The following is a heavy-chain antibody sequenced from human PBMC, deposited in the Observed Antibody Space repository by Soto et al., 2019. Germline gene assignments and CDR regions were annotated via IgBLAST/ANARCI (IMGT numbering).Heavy chain of an antibody. D-gene: IGHD3-3*01. V-gene: IGHV3-23*01. CDR1: GFTFSSYA. CDR3: AKPPEYYDFWSGYWIDY. Sequence: GGSLRLSCAASGFTFSSYAMSWVRQAPGKGLEWVSAISGSGGSTYYADSVKGRFTISRDNSKNTLYLQMNSLRAEDTDVCYCAKPPEYYDFWSGYWIDYWGQGTLVTVSS. CDR2: ISGSGGST. J-gene: IGHJ4*02.